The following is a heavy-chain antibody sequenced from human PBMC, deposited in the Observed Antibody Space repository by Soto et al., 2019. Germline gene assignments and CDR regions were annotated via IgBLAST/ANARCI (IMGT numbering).Heavy chain of an antibody. J-gene: IGHJ4*02. V-gene: IGHV5-51*01. CDR2: IYPGDSDT. CDR1: GYSFTSYW. D-gene: IGHD3-3*01. CDR3: ARRDFWSGYYSPFDY. Sequence: GESLKISCKGSGYSFTSYWIGWVRQMPGKGLEWMGIIYPGDSDTRYSPSFQGQVTISADKSISTAYLQWSSLKASDTAMYYCARRDFWSGYYSPFDYWGQGTLVTVSS.